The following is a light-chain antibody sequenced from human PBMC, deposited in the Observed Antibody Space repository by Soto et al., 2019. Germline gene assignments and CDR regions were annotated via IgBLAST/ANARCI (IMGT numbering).Light chain of an antibody. Sequence: QSALTQPASVSGSPGQSITISCTGTSSDVGGYNYVSWYQLHPGKAPKLMVYEVSNRPSGVSNRFSGSKSGNTASLTTSGLQDEDEADYYCSSYTSSTAYVFGTGTKVTV. V-gene: IGLV2-14*01. CDR3: SSYTSSTAYV. J-gene: IGLJ1*01. CDR1: SSDVGGYNY. CDR2: EVS.